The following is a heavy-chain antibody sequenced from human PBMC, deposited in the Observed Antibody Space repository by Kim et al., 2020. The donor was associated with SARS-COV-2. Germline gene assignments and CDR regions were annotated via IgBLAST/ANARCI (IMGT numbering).Heavy chain of an antibody. CDR2: ISYDGTNQ. CDR1: GLTFSNYA. Sequence: GGSLRLSCAASGLTFSNYALHWVRQAPGKGLEWVAVISYDGTNQYYAESVKGRFTISRDNSKNTLYLQMNGLRAEDTAVYYCAREVVAFERVIDYWGQGTLVTVSS. V-gene: IGHV3-30*04. CDR3: AREVVAFERVIDY. D-gene: IGHD3-16*02. J-gene: IGHJ4*02.